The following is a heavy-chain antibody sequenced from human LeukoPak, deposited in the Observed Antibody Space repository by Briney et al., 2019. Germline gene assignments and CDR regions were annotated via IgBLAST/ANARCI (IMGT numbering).Heavy chain of an antibody. J-gene: IGHJ6*03. V-gene: IGHV1-2*04. CDR1: GYTFTGYY. CDR2: INPNSGGT. Sequence: GASVKVSCKASGYTFTGYYMHWVRQAPGQGLEWMGWINPNSGGTNYAQKFQGWVTMTRDTSISTAYMELSRLRSDDTAVYYCARDRKDQLPRRNYYMDVWGKGTTVTVSS. CDR3: ARDRKDQLPRRNYYMDV. D-gene: IGHD2-2*01.